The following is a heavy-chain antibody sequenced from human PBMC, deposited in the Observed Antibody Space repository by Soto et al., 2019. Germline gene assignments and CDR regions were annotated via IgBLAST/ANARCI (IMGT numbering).Heavy chain of an antibody. CDR1: GGTFSSYA. D-gene: IGHD6-19*01. CDR2: IIPIFGTA. V-gene: IGHV1-69*06. CDR3: AKDKGIAVAGTPSFGSFDY. J-gene: IGHJ4*02. Sequence: GASVKVSCKASGGTFSSYAISWVRQAPGQGLEWMGGIIPIFGTANYAQKFQGRVTITADISTSTAYMELSSLRSEDTAVYYCAKDKGIAVAGTPSFGSFDYWGQGTLVTVSS.